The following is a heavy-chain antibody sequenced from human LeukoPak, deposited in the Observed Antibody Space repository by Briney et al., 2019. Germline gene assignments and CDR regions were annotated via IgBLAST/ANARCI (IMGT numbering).Heavy chain of an antibody. V-gene: IGHV1-3*01. CDR2: INVGNGNT. Sequence: ASVKVSCKASGYTFTDYAMHWVRQAPGQRLEWMGWINVGNGNTKYSQKFQGRVTITRDTSAGAAYMELSSLRSEDTAVYYCARQFHSGYDNWGQGTLVTVSS. CDR3: ARQFHSGYDN. J-gene: IGHJ4*02. D-gene: IGHD5-12*01. CDR1: GYTFTDYA.